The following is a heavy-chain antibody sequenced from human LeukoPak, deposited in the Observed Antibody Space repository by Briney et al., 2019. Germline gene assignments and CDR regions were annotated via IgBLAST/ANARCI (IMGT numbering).Heavy chain of an antibody. Sequence: GRSLRLSCAASGFTFSSYGMHWVRQAPGKGLEWVAFIRYDGSNKYYADSVKGRFTISRDNSKNTLYLQMNSLRAEDTAVYYCAKDLRPPLRYFDWLSIGDWGQGTLVTVSS. D-gene: IGHD3-9*01. CDR3: AKDLRPPLRYFDWLSIGD. J-gene: IGHJ4*02. CDR1: GFTFSSYG. CDR2: IRYDGSNK. V-gene: IGHV3-30*02.